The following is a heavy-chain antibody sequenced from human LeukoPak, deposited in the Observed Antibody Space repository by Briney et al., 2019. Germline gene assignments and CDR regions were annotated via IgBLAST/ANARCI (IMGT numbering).Heavy chain of an antibody. D-gene: IGHD6-13*01. CDR2: IYTSGST. CDR3: ARKRYSSSWYPNWFDP. V-gene: IGHV4-61*02. J-gene: IGHJ5*02. CDR1: GGSISSGSYY. Sequence: PSETLSLTCTVSGGSISSGSYYWSWIRQPAGKGLEWIGRIYTSGSTNYNPSLKSRVTISVDTSKNQFSLKLSSVTAADTAVYYCARKRYSSSWYPNWFDPWGQGTLVTVSS.